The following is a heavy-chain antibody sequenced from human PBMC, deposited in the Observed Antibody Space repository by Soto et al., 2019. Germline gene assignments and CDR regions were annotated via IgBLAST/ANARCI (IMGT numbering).Heavy chain of an antibody. D-gene: IGHD6-25*01. J-gene: IGHJ4*02. Sequence: EVQLLESGGGLVQPGGSLRLSCAASGFTFSSYAMSWVRQAPGKGLEWVSATTHTPWGRFTISRDNSRNTLHLQMNSLRAEDTAIYYCAKFFVETGGSSGWPWSFHFWGQGTLVTVSS. V-gene: IGHV3-23*01. CDR3: AKFFVETGGSSGWPWSFHF. CDR1: GFTFSSYA.